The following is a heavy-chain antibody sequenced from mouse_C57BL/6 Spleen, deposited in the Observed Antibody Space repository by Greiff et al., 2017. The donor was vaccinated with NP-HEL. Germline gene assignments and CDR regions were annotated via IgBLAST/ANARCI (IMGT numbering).Heavy chain of an antibody. CDR1: GFTFSDYG. Sequence: EVMLVESGGGLVKPGGSLKLSCAASGFTFSDYGMHWVRQAPEKGLEWVAYISSGSSTIYYADTVKGRFTISRDNAKNTLFRQMTSLRAEDTAMYYCAREPPYAMDYWGQGTSVTVSS. CDR3: AREPPYAMDY. J-gene: IGHJ4*01. V-gene: IGHV5-17*01. CDR2: ISSGSSTI.